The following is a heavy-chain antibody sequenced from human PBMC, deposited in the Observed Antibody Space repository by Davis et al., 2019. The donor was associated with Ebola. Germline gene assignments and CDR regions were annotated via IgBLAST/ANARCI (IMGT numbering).Heavy chain of an antibody. CDR1: GYKFTNYW. D-gene: IGHD3-10*01. Sequence: KVSCKGSGYKFTNYWIGWVRQMPGKGLEWMGIIYPDDSDTRYSPSFRGQVTISADKSFSTAYLQWSGLKASDTAMYYCARMGKSYYDSLWDYWGQGTLVTVSS. V-gene: IGHV5-51*01. CDR3: ARMGKSYYDSLWDY. J-gene: IGHJ4*02. CDR2: IYPDDSDT.